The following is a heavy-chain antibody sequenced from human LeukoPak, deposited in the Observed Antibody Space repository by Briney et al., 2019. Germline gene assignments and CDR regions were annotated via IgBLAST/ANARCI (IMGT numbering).Heavy chain of an antibody. Sequence: GGSLRLSCAASGFTFSSYAMSWVRQAPGKGLEWVSAISGSGGSTYYADSVKGRLTISRDNSKNTLYLQMNSLRAEDTAVYYCAKDDIVVVPAGTNWFDPWGQGTLVTVSS. D-gene: IGHD2-2*01. J-gene: IGHJ5*02. CDR1: GFTFSSYA. CDR2: ISGSGGST. CDR3: AKDDIVVVPAGTNWFDP. V-gene: IGHV3-23*01.